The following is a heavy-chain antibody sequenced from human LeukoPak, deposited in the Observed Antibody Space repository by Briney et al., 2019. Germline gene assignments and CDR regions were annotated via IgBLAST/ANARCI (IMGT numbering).Heavy chain of an antibody. CDR2: IKHDGTAT. CDR3: ARGGVRGILLPVDY. CDR1: GFTFSNYW. J-gene: IGHJ4*02. D-gene: IGHD3-10*01. V-gene: IGHV3-7*01. Sequence: GGSLRLSCAASGFTFSNYWMSWVRQTPGKGLEWVANIKHDGTATFYLDSVKGRFTLSRDNAKNSVYLQMHNLRAEDTAVYFCARGGVRGILLPVDYWGQGTLVTVSS.